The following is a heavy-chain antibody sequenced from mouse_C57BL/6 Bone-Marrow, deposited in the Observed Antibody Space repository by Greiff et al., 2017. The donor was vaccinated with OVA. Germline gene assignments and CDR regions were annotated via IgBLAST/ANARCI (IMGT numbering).Heavy chain of an antibody. V-gene: IGHV5-4*01. J-gene: IGHJ2*01. CDR1: GFTFSSYA. CDR2: LSDGGSYT. CDR3: ARDGHYCGSTFDY. Sequence: EVQGVESGGGLVKPGGSLKLSCAASGFTFSSYAMSWVRQTPEKRLEWVATLSDGGSYTYYPDNVKGRFTISRDNAKNNLYLQMSHLKSEDTAMYYCARDGHYCGSTFDYWGQGTTLTVSS. D-gene: IGHD1-1*01.